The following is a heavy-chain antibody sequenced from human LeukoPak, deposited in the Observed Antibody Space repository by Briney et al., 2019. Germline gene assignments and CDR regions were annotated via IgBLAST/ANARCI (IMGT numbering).Heavy chain of an antibody. V-gene: IGHV4-61*01. CDR1: GGSISSSNYY. D-gene: IGHD6-19*01. CDR3: ARRASGWSFDY. Sequence: SETLSLTCTVSGGSISSSNYYWSWIRQPPGKGLEWIGYIYYSGSTNYNPSLKSRVTISVDTSKNQFSLKLSSVTAADTAVYYCARRASGWSFDYWGQGTLVTVSS. J-gene: IGHJ4*02. CDR2: IYYSGST.